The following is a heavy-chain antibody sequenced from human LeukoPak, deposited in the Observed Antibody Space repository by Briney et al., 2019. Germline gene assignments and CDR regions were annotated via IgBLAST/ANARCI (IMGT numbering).Heavy chain of an antibody. CDR2: ISAYNGNT. V-gene: IGHV1-18*01. CDR1: GYTFTSYG. J-gene: IGHJ3*02. Sequence: ASVKVSCKASGYTFTSYGISWVRQAPGQGLEWMGWISAYNGNTNYAQKLQGRVTMTTDTSTSTAYMELRSLRSDDTAVYYCARDLAGIATGDAFDIWGQGTMVTVSS. CDR3: ARDLAGIATGDAFDI. D-gene: IGHD1-1*01.